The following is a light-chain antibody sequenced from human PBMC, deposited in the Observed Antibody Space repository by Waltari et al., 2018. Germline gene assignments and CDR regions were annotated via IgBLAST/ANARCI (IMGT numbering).Light chain of an antibody. CDR2: WAS. J-gene: IGKJ2*02. CDR3: QQYYSTPRT. Sequence: DIVMTQSPDSLAVSLGERATINCKSSQSVLYSSNNKNYLAWYQQTPGQPPKAPIYWASTRESGVPDRFIGSGSGTDFTLTISSLQAEDVAVYYCQQYYSTPRTFGQGTKLEIK. V-gene: IGKV4-1*01. CDR1: QSVLYSSNNKNY.